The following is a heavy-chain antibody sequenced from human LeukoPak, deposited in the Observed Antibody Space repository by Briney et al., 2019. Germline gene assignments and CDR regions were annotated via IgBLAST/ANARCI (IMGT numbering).Heavy chain of an antibody. CDR1: GFTFSSYW. Sequence: GGSLRLSCAASGFTFSSYWMSWVRQAPGKGLEWVANIKQDGSEKYYVDSVKGRFTISRDNSKNTLYLQMNSLRAEDTAVYYCVKKSRTIFGVVTYDYWGQGTLVTVSS. V-gene: IGHV3-7*03. CDR3: VKKSRTIFGVVTYDY. D-gene: IGHD3-3*01. CDR2: IKQDGSEK. J-gene: IGHJ4*02.